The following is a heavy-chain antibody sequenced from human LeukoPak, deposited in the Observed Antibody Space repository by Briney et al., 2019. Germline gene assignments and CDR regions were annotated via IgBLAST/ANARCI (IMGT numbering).Heavy chain of an antibody. Sequence: GGSLRLSCAASGFTFSSYAMSWVRQAPGKGLEWVSYFSSSGGGTFYAGSVKGRFTISRDNSKNTLYLQMNSLRAEDTAVYYCAKPLVGATDYFDYWGQGTLVTVSS. CDR3: AKPLVGATDYFDY. D-gene: IGHD1-26*01. CDR1: GFTFSSYA. J-gene: IGHJ4*02. CDR2: FSSSGGGT. V-gene: IGHV3-23*01.